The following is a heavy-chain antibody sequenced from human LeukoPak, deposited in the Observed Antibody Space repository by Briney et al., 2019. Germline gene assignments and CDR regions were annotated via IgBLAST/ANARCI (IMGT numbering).Heavy chain of an antibody. CDR1: GFNFVNYA. CDR2: IDGPTFRT. V-gene: IGHV3-23*01. J-gene: IGHJ4*02. CDR3: TTWLGAHFDF. Sequence: VGSLRLSCAASGFNFVNYAMHWVRQAPGKGLGWVSTIDGPTFRTHYADSVMGRFTISRDNSKNTLFLQMNSLRAEDTAVYFCTTWLGAHFDFWGQGTLVTVSS. D-gene: IGHD6-19*01.